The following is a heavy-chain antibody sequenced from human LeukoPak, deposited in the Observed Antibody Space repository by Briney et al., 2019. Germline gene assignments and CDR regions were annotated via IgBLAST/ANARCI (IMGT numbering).Heavy chain of an antibody. CDR1: GVTVSSNY. CDR2: IYSGGST. V-gene: IGHV3-53*01. CDR3: ARDSLGMSTLDS. D-gene: IGHD5/OR15-5a*01. Sequence: GGSVRLSCAASGVTVSSNYMSWVRQAPGKGLEWVSVIYSGGSTYYADSVKGRFTISRDNSKNTLYLQMNSLRAEDTAVYYCARDSLGMSTLDSWGQGTLVTVSS. J-gene: IGHJ4*02.